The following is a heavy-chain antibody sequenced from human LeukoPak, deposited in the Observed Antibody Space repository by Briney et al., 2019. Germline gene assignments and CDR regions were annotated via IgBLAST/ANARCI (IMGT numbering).Heavy chain of an antibody. CDR1: GFTFSSFT. CDR2: ISDDGSNT. J-gene: IGHJ3*01. CDR3: AKDQRRSTWNYGDALDF. D-gene: IGHD1-7*01. V-gene: IGHV3-30*01. Sequence: GGSLRLSCAASGFTFSSFTIHWVRQAPGKGLERVAVISDDGSNTYYAYSVKGRFTISRDNSKNTVYLQMNSLRAEDTAVYYCAKDQRRSTWNYGDALDFWGQGTMVFVSS.